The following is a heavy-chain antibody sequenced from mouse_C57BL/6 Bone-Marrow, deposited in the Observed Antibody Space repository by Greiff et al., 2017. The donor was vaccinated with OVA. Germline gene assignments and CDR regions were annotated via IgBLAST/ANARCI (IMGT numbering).Heavy chain of an antibody. Sequence: VKLQESGAELARPGASVKLSCKASGYTFTSYGISWVKQRTGQGLEWIGEIYPRSGNTYYNEKFKGKATLTADKSSSTAYMELRSLTSEDSAVYFCARPVVAPFYAMDYWGQGTSVTVSS. CDR2: IYPRSGNT. J-gene: IGHJ4*01. CDR1: GYTFTSYG. V-gene: IGHV1-81*01. D-gene: IGHD1-1*01. CDR3: ARPVVAPFYAMDY.